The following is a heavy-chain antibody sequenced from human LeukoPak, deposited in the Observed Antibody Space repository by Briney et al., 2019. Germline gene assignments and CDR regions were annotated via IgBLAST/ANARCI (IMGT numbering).Heavy chain of an antibody. Sequence: SETLSLTCTVSGGSISSSSYYWSWIRQPPGKGLEWIGYIYYSGSTNYNPSLKSRVTISVDTSKNQFSLKLSSVTAADTAVYYCARDFAMDFWSGYYTGIGAFDIWGQGTMVTVSS. J-gene: IGHJ3*02. CDR1: GGSISSSSYY. D-gene: IGHD3-3*01. CDR3: ARDFAMDFWSGYYTGIGAFDI. V-gene: IGHV4-61*01. CDR2: IYYSGST.